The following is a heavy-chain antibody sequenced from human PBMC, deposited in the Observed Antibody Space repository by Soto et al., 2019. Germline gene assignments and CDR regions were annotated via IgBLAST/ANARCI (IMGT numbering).Heavy chain of an antibody. J-gene: IGHJ4*02. CDR1: VFTFSSYS. CDR3: ARDPKRYDSSGSVDY. V-gene: IGHV3-21*01. CDR2: ISSSSSYI. Sequence: EGSLRLSCAASVFTFSSYSMNWVRQAPGKGLEWVSSISSSSSYIYYADSVKGRFTISRDNAKNSLYLQMNSLRAEDTAVYYCARDPKRYDSSGSVDYWGQGTLVTVSS. D-gene: IGHD3-22*01.